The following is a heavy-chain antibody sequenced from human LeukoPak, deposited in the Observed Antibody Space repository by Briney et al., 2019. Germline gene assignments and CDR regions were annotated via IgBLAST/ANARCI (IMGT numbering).Heavy chain of an antibody. V-gene: IGHV4-30-2*01. CDR3: ARSPLSGGRGGVDY. Sequence: SETLSLTCAVSGGSISSGGYSWSWIRQPPGKGLEWIGYIYHSGSTYYNPSLKSRVTISVDRSKTQFSLKLSSVTAADTAVYYCARSPLSGGRGGVDYWGQGTLVTVSS. D-gene: IGHD2-15*01. CDR2: IYHSGST. J-gene: IGHJ4*02. CDR1: GGSISSGGYS.